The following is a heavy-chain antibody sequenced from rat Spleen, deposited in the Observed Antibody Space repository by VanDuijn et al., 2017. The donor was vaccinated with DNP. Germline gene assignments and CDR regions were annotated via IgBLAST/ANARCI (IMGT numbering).Heavy chain of an antibody. CDR3: ARDLIIRDTTSAMDA. V-gene: IGHV2-41*01. J-gene: IGHJ4*01. CDR2: IWKNGAT. CDR1: GFSLTSYN. Sequence: QVQLKESGPGLVQPSQTLSLTCTVAGFSLTSYNVHWVRQPPGKGLEWRGVIWKNGATRYNSALKSRLSFSKATSKSQVFLKLNRLQTEDTATYYCARDLIIRDTTSAMDAWGQGTSVTVSS. D-gene: IGHD4-3*01.